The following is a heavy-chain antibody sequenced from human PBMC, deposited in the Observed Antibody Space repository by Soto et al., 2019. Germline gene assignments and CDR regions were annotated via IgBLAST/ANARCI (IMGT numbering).Heavy chain of an antibody. CDR2: IFGSGAPT. CDR1: GFTFSHYA. V-gene: IGHV3-23*01. D-gene: IGHD3-16*01. Sequence: EVQLLESGGGLVQPGGSLRLSCAASGFTFSHYAMSWVRQAPGKGLQWVSTIFGSGAPTHYADSVKGRFGISRDNSNSMLFLERNSLKDEDTAVYYCTREASSWGFAFDLWGQGTRVAVSS. CDR3: TREASSWGFAFDL. J-gene: IGHJ3*01.